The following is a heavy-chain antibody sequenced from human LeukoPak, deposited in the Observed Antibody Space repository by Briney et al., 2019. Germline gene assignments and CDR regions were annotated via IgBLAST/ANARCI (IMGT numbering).Heavy chain of an antibody. D-gene: IGHD6-19*01. CDR1: GFTFTNYA. Sequence: GGSLRLSCAASGFTFTNYAMHWVHQPPGKGLEWVAVITYDGSHKYYPDSVKGRFTISRDNSKNTVYLQMNSLRDEDTAVYYCARDGVIAVAATHLDYWGQGTLVTVSS. V-gene: IGHV3-30-3*01. CDR2: ITYDGSHK. J-gene: IGHJ4*02. CDR3: ARDGVIAVAATHLDY.